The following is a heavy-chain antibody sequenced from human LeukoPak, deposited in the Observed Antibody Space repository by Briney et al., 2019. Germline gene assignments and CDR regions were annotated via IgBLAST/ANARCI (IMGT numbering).Heavy chain of an antibody. J-gene: IGHJ6*04. CDR2: ISGNGVNT. Sequence: GGSLRLSCAASIFSFSSYSMSWVRQAPGKGLEWVSTISGNGVNTYYADSVKGRFTTSRDNSENTLSLQMNSLRVEDTAVYYCAKLPYYGMDVWGKGTTVTVSS. CDR1: IFSFSSYS. V-gene: IGHV3-23*01. CDR3: AKLPYYGMDV.